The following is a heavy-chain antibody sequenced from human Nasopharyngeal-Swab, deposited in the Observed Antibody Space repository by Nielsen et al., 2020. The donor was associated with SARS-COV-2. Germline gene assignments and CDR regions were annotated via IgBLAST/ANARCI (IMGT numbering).Heavy chain of an antibody. Sequence: WIRQPPGKELEWVSLIFAGGSTYYADSVKGRFTISRDSSKNTVYLQMNSLRAEDTAVYYCARDARHGGFNADVGRDYWGQGTLVTVSS. CDR3: ARDARHGGFNADVGRDY. D-gene: IGHD5-24*01. J-gene: IGHJ4*02. V-gene: IGHV3-53*01. CDR2: IFAGGST.